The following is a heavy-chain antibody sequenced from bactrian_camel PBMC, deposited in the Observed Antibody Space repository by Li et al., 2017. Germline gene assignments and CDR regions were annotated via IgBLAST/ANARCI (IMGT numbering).Heavy chain of an antibody. CDR2: IDDRGGT. J-gene: IGHJ4*01. CDR1: EPLYSINF. CDR3: AADCNVWCEQRRGGWCMYNY. D-gene: IGHD6*01. Sequence: HVQLVESGGGSVQAGGSLRLSCVASEPLYSINFVGWFRQAPGEEREGVARIDDRGGTWYTDSVKGRFTISKDNDKNTLYLEMNSLKPEDSAMYYCAADCNVWCEQRRGGWCMYNYWGQGTQVTVS. V-gene: IGHV3S53*01.